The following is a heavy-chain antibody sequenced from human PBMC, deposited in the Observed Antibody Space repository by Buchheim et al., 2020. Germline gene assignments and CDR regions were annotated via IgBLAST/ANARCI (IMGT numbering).Heavy chain of an antibody. CDR3: ARGFRDYGESYLGY. J-gene: IGHJ4*01. Sequence: QVQLVQSGAEVKKPGASVKVSCKASGYTFTGYYIHWVLQVPGQGLQWMGWINPNSGGTTFAQKFQGWVTMTRDTSISTAYVELRRLRSDDTAVYYCARGFRDYGESYLGYWGQGTL. CDR2: INPNSGGT. D-gene: IGHD4-17*01. CDR1: GYTFTGYY. V-gene: IGHV1-2*04.